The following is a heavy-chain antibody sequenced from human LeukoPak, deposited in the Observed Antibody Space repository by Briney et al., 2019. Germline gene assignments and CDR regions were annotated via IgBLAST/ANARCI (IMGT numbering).Heavy chain of an antibody. Sequence: PGGSLRLSCAASGFTFSSYAMHWVRQAPGKGPEYVSAISSNGGSTYYANSVKGRFTISRDNSKNTLYLQMGSLRAEDMAVYYCARGGFLEWRGFDYWGQGTLVTVSS. D-gene: IGHD3-3*01. J-gene: IGHJ4*02. CDR2: ISSNGGST. V-gene: IGHV3-64*01. CDR1: GFTFSSYA. CDR3: ARGGFLEWRGFDY.